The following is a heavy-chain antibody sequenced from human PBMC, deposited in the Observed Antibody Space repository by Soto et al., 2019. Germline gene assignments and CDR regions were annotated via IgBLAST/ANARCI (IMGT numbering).Heavy chain of an antibody. CDR2: VNEDGGGK. Sequence: EVQLVESGGGLVQPGGSLRLSCAASGFTFSSYYMSWVRQAQGKGLEWVANVNEDGGGKYYVDSVKGRFTVSRDNAENSLYLKMNSLRAEDTAVYYCAKWGGAGSDSWGQGTLVTVSS. D-gene: IGHD1-26*01. CDR3: AKWGGAGSDS. J-gene: IGHJ4*02. CDR1: GFTFSSYY. V-gene: IGHV3-7*01.